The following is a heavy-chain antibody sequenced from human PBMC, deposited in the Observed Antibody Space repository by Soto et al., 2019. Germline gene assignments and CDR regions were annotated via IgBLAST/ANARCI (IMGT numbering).Heavy chain of an antibody. CDR2: IYPGDSDT. Sequence: GESLKISCKGSGYSFTSYWIGWVRQMPGKGLEWMGIIYPGDSDTSYSPSFQGQVTFSADRSISTAYLQWSSLKASDTAMYYCARKNDYGDYSVVDYWGQGTLVTVSS. J-gene: IGHJ4*02. CDR3: ARKNDYGDYSVVDY. CDR1: GYSFTSYW. V-gene: IGHV5-51*01. D-gene: IGHD4-17*01.